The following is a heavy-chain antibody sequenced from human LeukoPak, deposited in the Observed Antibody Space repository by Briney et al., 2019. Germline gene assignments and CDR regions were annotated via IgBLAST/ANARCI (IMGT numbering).Heavy chain of an antibody. CDR2: INHSGST. V-gene: IGHV4-34*01. CDR3: ASHTSYSSSWYWAGGPKHDY. CDR1: GGSFSGYY. J-gene: IGHJ4*02. D-gene: IGHD6-13*01. Sequence: PSETLSLTCAVYGGSFSGYYWSWIRQPPGKGLEWIGEINHSGSTNYNPSLKSRVTISVDTSKNQFSLKLSSVTAADTAVYYCASHTSYSSSWYWAGGPKHDYWGQGTLVTVSS.